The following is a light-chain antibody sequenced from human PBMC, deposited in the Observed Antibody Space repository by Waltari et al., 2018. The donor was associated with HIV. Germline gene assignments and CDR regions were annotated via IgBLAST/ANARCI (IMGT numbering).Light chain of an antibody. V-gene: IGKV3-11*01. CDR1: QSVSTF. CDR2: DAS. CDR3: QQRTDWPPIT. Sequence: ETVLTQSPATLSLSPGDRATLSCRASQSVSTFLAWYQQKPGQAPRLLIYDASSRATGIPARFSGSGSGTDFTLTISSLEPEDFGIYYCQQRTDWPPITFGQGTRLEIK. J-gene: IGKJ5*01.